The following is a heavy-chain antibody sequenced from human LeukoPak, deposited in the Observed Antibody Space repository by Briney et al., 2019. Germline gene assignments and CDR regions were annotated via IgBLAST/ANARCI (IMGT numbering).Heavy chain of an antibody. J-gene: IGHJ5*02. CDR1: GYSFTSYW. V-gene: IGHV5-51*01. Sequence: GESLKISCKGSGYSFTSYWIGWVRQMPGKGLEWMGIIYPGDSDTRYSPSFQGQVTISADKSISTAYLQWSSLKASDTAMHYCARWGTFGELLFWFDPWGQGTLVTVSS. CDR2: IYPGDSDT. CDR3: ARWGTFGELLFWFDP. D-gene: IGHD1-26*01.